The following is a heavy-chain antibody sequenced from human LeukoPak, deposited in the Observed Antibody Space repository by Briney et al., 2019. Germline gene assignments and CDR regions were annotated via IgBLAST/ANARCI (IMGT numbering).Heavy chain of an antibody. CDR2: INTNTGNP. CDR1: GYTFSSKV. V-gene: IGHV7-4-1*02. D-gene: IGHD1-1*01. Sequence: ASVKVSCKASGYTFSSKVMHWVRQAPGQGLEWMGWINTNTGNPTYAQGFTGRFVFSLDIFVSTAYLQISSLKAEDTAVYYCARNSERNAFDFWGQGTMVTVSS. J-gene: IGHJ3*01. CDR3: ARNSERNAFDF.